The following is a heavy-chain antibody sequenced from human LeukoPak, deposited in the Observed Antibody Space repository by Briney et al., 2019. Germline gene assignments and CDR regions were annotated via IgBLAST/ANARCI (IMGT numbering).Heavy chain of an antibody. CDR1: GFTFGDYA. V-gene: IGHV3-49*03. CDR2: IRSKAYGGTT. Sequence: GGSLRLSCTASGFTFGDYAMSWFRQAPGKGLEWVGFIRSKAYGGTTEYAASVRGRFTISRDDSKNIAYLQMNSLKTEDTAVYYFTRDRWYYYDSSGPYYFDYWGQGTLVTVSS. D-gene: IGHD3-22*01. CDR3: TRDRWYYYDSSGPYYFDY. J-gene: IGHJ4*02.